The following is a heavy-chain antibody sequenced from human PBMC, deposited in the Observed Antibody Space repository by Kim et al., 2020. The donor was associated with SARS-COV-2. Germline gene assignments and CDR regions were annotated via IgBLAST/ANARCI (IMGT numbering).Heavy chain of an antibody. CDR3: ARVRYSGVATIRYYGMDV. J-gene: IGHJ6*02. D-gene: IGHD5-12*01. CDR1: GGSISSYY. Sequence: SETLSLTCTVSGGSISSYYWSWIRQPAGKGLEWIGRIYTSGSTNYNPSLKSRVTMSVDTSKNQFSLKLSSVTAADTAVYYCARVRYSGVATIRYYGMDVWGQGTTVTVSS. CDR2: IYTSGST. V-gene: IGHV4-4*07.